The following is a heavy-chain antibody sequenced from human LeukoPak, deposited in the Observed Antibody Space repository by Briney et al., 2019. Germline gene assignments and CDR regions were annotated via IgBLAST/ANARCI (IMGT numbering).Heavy chain of an antibody. CDR2: IYYSGST. Sequence: SETLSLTCTVSGGSISSGGYYWSWIRQHPGKGLEWIGYIYYSGSTYYNPSLKSRVTISVDTSKNQFSLKLSSVTAADTAVYYCARGGDGVVVAATGSAFDYWGQGTLVTVSS. CDR3: ARGGDGVVVAATGSAFDY. CDR1: GGSISSGGYY. V-gene: IGHV4-31*03. J-gene: IGHJ4*02. D-gene: IGHD2-15*01.